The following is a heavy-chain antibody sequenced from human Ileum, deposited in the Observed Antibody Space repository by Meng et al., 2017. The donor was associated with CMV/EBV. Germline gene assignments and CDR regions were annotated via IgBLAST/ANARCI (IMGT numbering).Heavy chain of an antibody. J-gene: IGHJ4*02. CDR1: GGSISSGGYY. CDR2: IYYNGNT. Sequence: QVQLQESGPGLVTPSQTLSLTCSVSGGSISSGGYYWSWIRQHPGKGLEWIAYIYYNGNTYYNPSLRNRVTISLDTSKNHFSLNLSSVTAADTAVYYCTRVRSSGSYFDSWGQGTRVTGSS. CDR3: TRVRSSGSYFDS. V-gene: IGHV4-31*03. D-gene: IGHD6-19*01.